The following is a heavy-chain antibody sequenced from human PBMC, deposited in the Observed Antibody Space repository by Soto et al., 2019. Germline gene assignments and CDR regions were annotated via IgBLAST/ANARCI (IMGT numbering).Heavy chain of an antibody. V-gene: IGHV3-23*01. CDR2: ITKSGDT. Sequence: GGSLRLSCETSGFTFSSCVMTWVRQAPGKGLEWVAVITKSGDTDYADSVKGRFTISRDNSKNTVYLQMNSLRAEDTAVYHSANGLLNGRSYAADWGQGALVTVS. CDR1: GFTFSSCV. J-gene: IGHJ4*02. CDR3: ANGLLNGRSYAAD. D-gene: IGHD2-8*01.